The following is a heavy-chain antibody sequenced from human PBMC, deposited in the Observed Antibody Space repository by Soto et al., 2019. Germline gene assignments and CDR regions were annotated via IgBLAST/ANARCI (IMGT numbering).Heavy chain of an antibody. CDR2: IFYSEST. CDR3: ARVPVEMATIGDYYSYGVDV. D-gene: IGHD5-12*01. CDR1: GDSVTSGSHY. Sequence: PSETLSLTCTVSGDSVTSGSHYWGWIRQPPGKGLEYIGYIFYSESTSYHPSPKSRVTISVDTSKNQFTLKLSSVTAADTALYYCARVPVEMATIGDYYSYGVDVWGQGTTVTVSS. J-gene: IGHJ6*02. V-gene: IGHV4-61*01.